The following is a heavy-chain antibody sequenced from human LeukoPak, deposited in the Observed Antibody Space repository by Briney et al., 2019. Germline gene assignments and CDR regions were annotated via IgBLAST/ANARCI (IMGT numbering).Heavy chain of an antibody. J-gene: IGHJ4*02. D-gene: IGHD3-22*01. CDR2: INPRGGST. Sequence: ASVKVSCKTSGYTFTSYYMHWVRQAPGQGLEWMGIINPRGGSTSYAQKFQGRVTMTRDTSTSTVYMELSSLRSEDTAVYYCVRDLFAYDSSGYYFDYWGQRTLVTVSS. V-gene: IGHV1-46*01. CDR1: GYTFTSYY. CDR3: VRDLFAYDSSGYYFDY.